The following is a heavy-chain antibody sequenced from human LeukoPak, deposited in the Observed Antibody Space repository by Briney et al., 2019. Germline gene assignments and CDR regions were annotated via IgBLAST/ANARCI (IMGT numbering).Heavy chain of an antibody. Sequence: GGSLRLSCAASGFSFSSYGMRWVRLAPGKGLEWVGDIWYDGSHTYYADSVKGRFTISRDNSMNTLYMQMNSLRGEDAAVYYCVRGGYCSGTSCAHYDGMDVWGQGTTVTVSS. CDR1: GFSFSSYG. J-gene: IGHJ6*02. CDR2: IWYDGSHT. CDR3: VRGGYCSGTSCAHYDGMDV. D-gene: IGHD2-2*01. V-gene: IGHV3-33*01.